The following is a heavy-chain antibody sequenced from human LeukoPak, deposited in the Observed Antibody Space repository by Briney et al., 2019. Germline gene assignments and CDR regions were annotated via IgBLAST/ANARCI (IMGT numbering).Heavy chain of an antibody. D-gene: IGHD3-22*01. V-gene: IGHV3-23*01. CDR2: ISGSGGST. CDR1: GFTFSSYA. Sequence: GGSLRLSCAASGFTFSSYAMSWVRQAPGKGLEWVSAISGSGGSTYYADSVKGRFTISRDNSKNTLYLQMNSLRAEDTAVYYCAKDHYDSSGYYFAEYFQHWGQGTLVTVSS. CDR3: AKDHYDSSGYYFAEYFQH. J-gene: IGHJ1*01.